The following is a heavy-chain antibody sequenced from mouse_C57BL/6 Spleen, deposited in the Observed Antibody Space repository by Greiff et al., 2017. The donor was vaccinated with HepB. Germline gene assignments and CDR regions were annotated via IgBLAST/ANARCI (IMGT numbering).Heavy chain of an antibody. CDR2: IYPGDGDT. D-gene: IGHD4-1*02. Sequence: QVQLKESGPELVKPGASVKLSCKASGYAFSSSWMNWVKQRPGKGLEWIGRIYPGDGDTNYNGKFKGKATLTADKSSSTAYMQLSSLTSEDSAVYFYAKSQLSGFAYWGQGTLVTVSA. J-gene: IGHJ3*01. V-gene: IGHV1-82*01. CDR3: AKSQLSGFAY. CDR1: GYAFSSSW.